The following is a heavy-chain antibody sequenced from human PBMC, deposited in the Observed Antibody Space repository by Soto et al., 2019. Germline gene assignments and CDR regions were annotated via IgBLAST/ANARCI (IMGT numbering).Heavy chain of an antibody. V-gene: IGHV3-21*01. CDR3: ARASAPSYPFQQWLPGAYYGRDV. CDR2: SSSSRSYI. D-gene: IGHD6-19*01. Sequence: EVQLVESGGGLVKPGVSLRLSCAASGFTFSSYSMNWVRQAPGTAMELVSYSSSSRSYIYYPDSVKGRFTISSDNATNALYLQLTSLRAEDTAVYYCARASAPSYPFQQWLPGAYYGRDVWGQGTTVTVSS. CDR1: GFTFSSYS. J-gene: IGHJ6*02.